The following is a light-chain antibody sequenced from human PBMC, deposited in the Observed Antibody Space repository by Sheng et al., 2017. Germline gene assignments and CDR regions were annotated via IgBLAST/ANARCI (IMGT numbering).Light chain of an antibody. CDR3: QVWDSSTNHVV. J-gene: IGLJ2*01. CDR2: NDR. V-gene: IGLV3-21*02. Sequence: SYVLTQPPSVSVAPGQTATLTCEGNNIGSKSLHWYQQRPGQAPVMVVHNDRDRPSGIPERFSGSNSVNTVTLTITSVEAGDEADYYCQVWDSSTNHVVFGRGTTLTVL. CDR1: NIGSKS.